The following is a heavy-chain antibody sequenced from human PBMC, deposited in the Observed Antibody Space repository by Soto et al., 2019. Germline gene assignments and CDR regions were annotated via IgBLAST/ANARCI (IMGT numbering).Heavy chain of an antibody. D-gene: IGHD5-12*01. J-gene: IGHJ5*02. CDR3: ARDPVDGYAFFDS. V-gene: IGHV4-59*01. Sequence: QVQLQESGPGLVQASETLSLTCSISGGSMRGYHWNWIRQTPGKGVEWIGYLHNSGNPTYSSSLKSRVTIPVDMSEKQSSLKLASVTAADTAVYWCARDPVDGYAFFDSWGQGVLVTVSS. CDR2: LHNSGNP. CDR1: GGSMRGYH.